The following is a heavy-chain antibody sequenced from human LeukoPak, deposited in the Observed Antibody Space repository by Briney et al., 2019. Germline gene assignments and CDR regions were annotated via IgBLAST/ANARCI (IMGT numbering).Heavy chain of an antibody. D-gene: IGHD2-2*01. CDR2: ISGSSTYT. V-gene: IGHV3-11*05. J-gene: IGHJ4*02. CDR3: TRDGDRCSGTTCYGPVDN. CDR1: GFTFSDYY. Sequence: GGSLRLSCAASGFTFSDYYMSWIRQAPGKGLECVSYISGSSTYTNYADSAKARFTISRDHAKILLYLQLTSLRAQDPAACHGTRDGDRCSGTTCYGPVDNWGQGTLVTVSS.